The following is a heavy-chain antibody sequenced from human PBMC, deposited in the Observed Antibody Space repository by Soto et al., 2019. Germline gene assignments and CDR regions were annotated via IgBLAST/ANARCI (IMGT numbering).Heavy chain of an antibody. CDR1: GFTFSSYA. CDR2: ISGSGGST. CDR3: ARDRYGFGEFNPEGYYGMDV. Sequence: GGSLRLSCAASGFTFSSYAMSWVRQAPGKGLEWVSAISGSGGSTYYADSVKGRFTISRDNSKNTLYLQMNSLRAEDTAVYYCARDRYGFGEFNPEGYYGMDVWGQGTTVTVS. V-gene: IGHV3-23*01. D-gene: IGHD3-10*01. J-gene: IGHJ6*02.